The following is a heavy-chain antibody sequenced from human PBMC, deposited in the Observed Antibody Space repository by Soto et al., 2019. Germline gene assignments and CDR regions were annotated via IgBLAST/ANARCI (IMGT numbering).Heavy chain of an antibody. CDR3: EAANYDTSGYYGDY. V-gene: IGHV3-33*01. CDR2: IWPDGSKE. J-gene: IGHJ4*02. CDR1: GFTFSDYG. D-gene: IGHD3-22*01. Sequence: QVQVVESGGGVVQPGGSLRLSCVMSGFTFSDYGMNWVRQVPGKGLEWVAIIWPDGSKEYYADSVQGRFSISRDNSKKTLYLQMNGLRAEDTAVYYCEAANYDTSGYYGDYWGQGTLVTVSS.